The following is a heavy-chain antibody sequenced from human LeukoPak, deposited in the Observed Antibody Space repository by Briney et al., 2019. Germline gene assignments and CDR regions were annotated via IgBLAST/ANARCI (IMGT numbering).Heavy chain of an antibody. V-gene: IGHV3-21*01. J-gene: IGHJ4*02. CDR3: ARGISVMDH. CDR2: ISSSSNYI. CDR1: GFTFSSYS. Sequence: PGGSLRLSCAASGFTFSSYSMNWVRQAPGKGLEWVSSISSSSNYIYYADSVKGRFTISRDNAKNSLYLQMNSLRAEDTAVYFCARGISVMDHWGQGTLVTVSS.